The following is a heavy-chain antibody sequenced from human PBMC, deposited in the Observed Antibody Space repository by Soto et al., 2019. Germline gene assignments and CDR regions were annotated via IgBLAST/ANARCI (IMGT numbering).Heavy chain of an antibody. CDR1: GGSFSGYY. J-gene: IGHJ3*02. CDR2: INHSGST. CDR3: ARGPVPRYRVWLRRRGSDAFDI. V-gene: IGHV4-34*01. D-gene: IGHD5-12*01. Sequence: SETLSLTCAVYGGSFSGYYWSWIRQPPGKGLEWIGEINHSGSTNYNPSLKSRVTISVDTSKNQFSLKLSSVTAADTAVYYCARGPVPRYRVWLRRRGSDAFDIWGQGTMVTVSS.